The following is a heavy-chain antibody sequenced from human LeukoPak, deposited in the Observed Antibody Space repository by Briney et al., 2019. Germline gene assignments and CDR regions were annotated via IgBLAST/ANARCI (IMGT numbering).Heavy chain of an antibody. CDR3: ARVLSGYYHPFDY. Sequence: GGSLRLSCAASGFIFSDYYMAWFRQAPGKGLEWVPFISTRGSTVYYPDSVKGRFTISRDNAKNSLYLQMNSLRAEDTAVYFCARVLSGYYHPFDYWGQGTLVTVSS. J-gene: IGHJ4*02. D-gene: IGHD3-3*01. CDR2: ISTRGSTV. CDR1: GFIFSDYY. V-gene: IGHV3-11*04.